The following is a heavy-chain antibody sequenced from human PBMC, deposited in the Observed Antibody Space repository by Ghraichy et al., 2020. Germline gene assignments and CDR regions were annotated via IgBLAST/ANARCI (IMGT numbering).Heavy chain of an antibody. CDR1: GGSFSGYY. V-gene: IGHV4-34*01. J-gene: IGHJ6*02. CDR3: ARGYIAAAGIYYYYYYGMDV. Sequence: SETLSLNCAVYGGSFSGYYWSWIRQPPGKGLEWIGEINHSGSTNYNPSLKSRVTISVDTSKNQFSLKLSSVTAADTAVYYCARGYIAAAGIYYYYYYGMDVWGQGTTVTVSS. CDR2: INHSGST. D-gene: IGHD6-13*01.